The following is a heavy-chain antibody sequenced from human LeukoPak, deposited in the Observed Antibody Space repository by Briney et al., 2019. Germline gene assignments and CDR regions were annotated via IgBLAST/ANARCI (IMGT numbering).Heavy chain of an antibody. CDR2: IYYSGST. J-gene: IGHJ3*02. D-gene: IGHD3-3*01. CDR1: GGSISSYY. CDR3: ARDRPSSYYDFWSGYYTTRATSGGAFDI. V-gene: IGHV4-59*01. Sequence: SETLSLTCTVSGGSISSYYWSWIRQPPGKGLEWIGYIYYSGSTNYNPSLKSRVTISVDTSKNQFSLKLSSVTAADTAVYYCARDRPSSYYDFWSGYYTTRATSGGAFDIWGQGTMVTVSS.